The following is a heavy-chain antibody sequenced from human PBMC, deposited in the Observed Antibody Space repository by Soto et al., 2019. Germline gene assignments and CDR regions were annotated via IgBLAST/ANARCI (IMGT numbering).Heavy chain of an antibody. CDR1: GYTFTSYG. CDR3: ARDNNDGYCSGGSCPNWFDP. CDR2: ISAYNGNT. Sequence: GASAEVSCEASGYTFTSYGSSWVRQAPGQGLEWMGWISAYNGNTNYSQKLQGRVTMTTDTSTSTAYMELRSLRSDDTAVYYCARDNNDGYCSGGSCPNWFDPWGQGTLVTVSS. V-gene: IGHV1-18*01. D-gene: IGHD2-15*01. J-gene: IGHJ5*02.